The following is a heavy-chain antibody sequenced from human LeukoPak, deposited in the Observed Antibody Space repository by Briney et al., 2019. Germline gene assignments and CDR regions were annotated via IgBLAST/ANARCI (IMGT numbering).Heavy chain of an antibody. Sequence: ASETLSHTCAVSGYSISSGYYWGWIRQPPGKGLEWIGSIYHSGSTYYNPSLKSRVTISVDTSKNQFSLKLSSVTAADTAVYYCARGPAYSSSWYSATYQNFDYWGQGTLVTVSS. CDR2: IYHSGST. CDR1: GYSISSGYY. D-gene: IGHD6-13*01. J-gene: IGHJ4*02. V-gene: IGHV4-38-2*01. CDR3: ARGPAYSSSWYSATYQNFDY.